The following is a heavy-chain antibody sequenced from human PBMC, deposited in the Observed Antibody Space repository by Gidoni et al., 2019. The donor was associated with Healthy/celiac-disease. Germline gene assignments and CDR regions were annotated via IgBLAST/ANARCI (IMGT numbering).Heavy chain of an antibody. J-gene: IGHJ4*02. CDR2: IYYSGST. V-gene: IGHV4-39*01. Sequence: QLQLQESGPGLVKPSETLSLTCTVSGGSISSSSYYWGWLRQPPGKGLEWIGSIYYSGSTYYNPSLKSRVTISVDTSKNQFSLKLSSVTAADTAVYYCARLNPPDYWGQGTLVTVSS. CDR1: GGSISSSSYY. CDR3: ARLNPPDY.